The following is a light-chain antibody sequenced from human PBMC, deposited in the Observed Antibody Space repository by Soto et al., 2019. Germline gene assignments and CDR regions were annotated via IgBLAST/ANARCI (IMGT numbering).Light chain of an antibody. J-gene: IGKJ4*01. V-gene: IGKV1-39*01. Sequence: DIQMTQSPSSLSGSVGDRVTITCRASQSISIYLNWYHQKPGKAPKLLIYAASSLQSGVPPRFSGSGFGTEFTLTISSLQPEDFATYYCLQSYSTPLTFGGGTKVEIK. CDR1: QSISIY. CDR2: AAS. CDR3: LQSYSTPLT.